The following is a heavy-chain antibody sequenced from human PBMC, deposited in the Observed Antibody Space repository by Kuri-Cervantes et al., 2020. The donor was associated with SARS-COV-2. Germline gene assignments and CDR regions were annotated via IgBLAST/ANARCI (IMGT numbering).Heavy chain of an antibody. CDR1: GGTFSSYA. CDR3: ARVVSALNAFDI. Sequence: SVKVSCKASGGTFSSYAISWVRQAPGQGLEWMGGIIPIFGTANYAQKFQGRVTITADESTSTAYVELSSLRSEDTAVYYCARVVSALNAFDIWGQGTMVTVSS. J-gene: IGHJ3*02. CDR2: IIPIFGTA. D-gene: IGHD2/OR15-2a*01. V-gene: IGHV1-69*13.